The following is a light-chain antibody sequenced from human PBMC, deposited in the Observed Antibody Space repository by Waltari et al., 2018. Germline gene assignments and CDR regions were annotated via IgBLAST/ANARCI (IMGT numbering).Light chain of an antibody. V-gene: IGLV2-14*03. J-gene: IGLJ2*01. CDR2: DVS. CDR3: SSYSSSTTPLI. Sequence: QSALTQPASVSGSPGQSITISCIGTSSDVGVYNYLSWYQQHPGKPPKLMFYDVSNRPSGGSSRFSCSKSGNTASLTISGLQAEDEADYYCSSYSSSTTPLIFGGGTKLTVL. CDR1: SSDVGVYNY.